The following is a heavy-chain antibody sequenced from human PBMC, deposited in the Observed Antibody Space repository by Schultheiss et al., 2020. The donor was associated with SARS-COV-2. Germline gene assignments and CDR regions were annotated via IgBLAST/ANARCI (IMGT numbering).Heavy chain of an antibody. Sequence: SETLSLTCTVSGGSISSSSYYWGWIRQPPGKGLEWIGSIYYSGSTYYNPSLKSRVTISVDTSKNQFSLKLSSVTAADTAVYYCASGGIAAAGKGDYWGQGTLVTVSS. CDR3: ASGGIAAAGKGDY. V-gene: IGHV4-39*07. CDR2: IYYSGST. D-gene: IGHD6-13*01. J-gene: IGHJ4*02. CDR1: GGSISSSSYY.